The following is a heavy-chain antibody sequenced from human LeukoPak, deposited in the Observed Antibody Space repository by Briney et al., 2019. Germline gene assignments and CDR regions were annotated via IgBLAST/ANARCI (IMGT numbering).Heavy chain of an antibody. Sequence: SSETLSLTCTVSGGSISSTSYYWGWIRQPPGKGLEWIGSIYYSGSTYYNPSLKSRVTISVDTSKNQFSLKLSSVTAADTAVYYCARDPYYYDSSGYYWFDPWGQGTLVTVSS. CDR1: GGSISSTSYY. D-gene: IGHD3-22*01. CDR2: IYYSGST. J-gene: IGHJ5*02. CDR3: ARDPYYYDSSGYYWFDP. V-gene: IGHV4-39*07.